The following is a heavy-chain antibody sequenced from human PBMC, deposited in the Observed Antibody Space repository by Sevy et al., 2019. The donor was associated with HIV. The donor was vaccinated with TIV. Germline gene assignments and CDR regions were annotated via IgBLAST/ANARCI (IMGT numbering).Heavy chain of an antibody. CDR1: GYTFTSYG. D-gene: IGHD2-2*01. J-gene: IGHJ6*03. V-gene: IGHV1-18*01. CDR3: AREYQYQLLWNYMDV. CDR2: ISAYNGNT. Sequence: ASVKVSCKASGYTFTSYGISWVRQAPGQGLEWMGWISAYNGNTNYAQKLQGRVTMTTDTSTSTAYMELRSLRSDDTAVYYCAREYQYQLLWNYMDVWGKGTTVTVSS.